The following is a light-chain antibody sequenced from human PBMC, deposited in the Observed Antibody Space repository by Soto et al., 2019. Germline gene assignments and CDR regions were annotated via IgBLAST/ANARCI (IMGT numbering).Light chain of an antibody. CDR2: DTS. V-gene: IGKV3-15*01. CDR3: QHYNNWPLT. CDR1: QSVKNN. Sequence: EIVMTQSPATLSVSPGERVTLSCRASQSVKNNLTWYQQKPGQAPMLLIYDTSTRATGIPARFSGSGSGTEFTLTISSLQSGDFAVYYCQHYNNWPLTFGGGTKVDIK. J-gene: IGKJ4*01.